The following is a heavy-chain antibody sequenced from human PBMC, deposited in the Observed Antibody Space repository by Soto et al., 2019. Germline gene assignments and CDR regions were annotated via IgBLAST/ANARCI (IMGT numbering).Heavy chain of an antibody. CDR1: GGSISSGDYY. CDR2: IYYSGST. CDR3: ARVERGGGYSYGFDY. D-gene: IGHD5-18*01. V-gene: IGHV4-30-4*01. Sequence: SETLSLTCTVSGGSISSGDYYWSWIRQPPGKGLEWIGYIYYSGSTYYNPSLKSRVTISVDTSKNQFSLKLSSVTAADTAVYYCARVERGGGYSYGFDYWGQGPLVTVSS. J-gene: IGHJ4*02.